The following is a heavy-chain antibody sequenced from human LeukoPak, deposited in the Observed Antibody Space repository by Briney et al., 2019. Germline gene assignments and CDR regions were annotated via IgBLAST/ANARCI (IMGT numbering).Heavy chain of an antibody. Sequence: SETLSLTCAVYGGSFSGYYWSWIRQPPGKGLEWIGEINHSGSTNYNPSLKSRVTISVDTSKNQFSLKLSSVTAADTAVYYCASQTYYYDSSGYYYEYYFDYWGQGTLVTVSS. CDR2: INHSGST. J-gene: IGHJ4*02. D-gene: IGHD3-22*01. CDR1: GGSFSGYY. CDR3: ASQTYYYDSSGYYYEYYFDY. V-gene: IGHV4-34*01.